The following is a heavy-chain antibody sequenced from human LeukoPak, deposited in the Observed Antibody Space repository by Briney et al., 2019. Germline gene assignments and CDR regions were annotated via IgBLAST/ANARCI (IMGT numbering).Heavy chain of an antibody. V-gene: IGHV4-39*07. D-gene: IGHD3-22*01. CDR3: ARDVSGYAWFDP. J-gene: IGHJ5*02. CDR1: GGSISSSSYY. CDR2: IYYSGST. Sequence: PSETLSLTCTVSGGSISSSSYYWGWIRQPPGKGLEWIGSIYYSGSTNYNPSLKSRVTISVDTSKNQFSLKLSSVTAADTAVYYCARDVSGYAWFDPWGQGTLVTVSS.